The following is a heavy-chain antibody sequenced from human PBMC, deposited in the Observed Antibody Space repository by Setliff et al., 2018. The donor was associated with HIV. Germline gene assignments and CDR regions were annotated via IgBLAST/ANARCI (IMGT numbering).Heavy chain of an antibody. V-gene: IGHV4-4*07. CDR3: ARDRHSSGLGGYGP. D-gene: IGHD3-10*01. CDR2: IDSSGTT. CDR1: GGSIGVYR. Sequence: PSETLSLTCTISGGSIGVYRWSWIRQSAGRGLEWIGRIDSSGTTDYKPSLKGRVAISVDTSKNQFSLRVTSVTAADTAVYFCARDRHSSGLGGYGPWGPGTLVTVSS. J-gene: IGHJ5*02.